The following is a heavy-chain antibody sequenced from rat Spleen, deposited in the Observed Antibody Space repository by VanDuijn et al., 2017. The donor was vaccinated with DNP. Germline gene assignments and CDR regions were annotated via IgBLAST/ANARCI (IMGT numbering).Heavy chain of an antibody. CDR2: INKDGGGT. Sequence: EVQVVETGGGLVQPGRSLKLSCVASGFTFSSHWMYWIRQVPGKGLDWVASINKDGGGTYYQDSVKGRFTISRDNAENTVYLQMNSLRSEDTATYYCARGVYGGYLYFDYWGQGVMVTVSS. J-gene: IGHJ2*01. V-gene: IGHV5-58*01. CDR1: GFTFSSHW. CDR3: ARGVYGGYLYFDY. D-gene: IGHD1-11*01.